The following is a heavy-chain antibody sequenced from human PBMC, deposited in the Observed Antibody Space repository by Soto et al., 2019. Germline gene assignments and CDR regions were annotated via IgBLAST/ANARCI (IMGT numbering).Heavy chain of an antibody. CDR2: TYHTGTA. CDR3: ARDSLTGNYFDP. CDR1: GGSISSGGYS. J-gene: IGHJ5*02. V-gene: IGHV4-30-2*01. Sequence: PSETLSLTCAVSGGSISSGGYSWTWIRQPPGKGLEWVGHTYHTGTAYYSPSLKSRVTVSVDTSKNQFSLKLTSATAADTAVYYCARDSLTGNYFDPWGQGTLVTVSS. D-gene: IGHD1-7*01.